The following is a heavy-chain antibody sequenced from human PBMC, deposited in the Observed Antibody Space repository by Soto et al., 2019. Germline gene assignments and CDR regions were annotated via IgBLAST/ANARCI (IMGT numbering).Heavy chain of an antibody. V-gene: IGHV3-23*01. D-gene: IGHD2-2*01. J-gene: IGHJ3*02. CDR3: AREDIVIVPASIGDDAFDI. Sequence: VGSLRLSCAASGFTFSRYGMSWVRQAPGKGLQWVSGITDSGGTTSYAESVKGRFTISRDNSRNTLYLQMNSLRAEDTAVYYCAREDIVIVPASIGDDAFDIWGQGTMVTVSS. CDR1: GFTFSRYG. CDR2: ITDSGGTT.